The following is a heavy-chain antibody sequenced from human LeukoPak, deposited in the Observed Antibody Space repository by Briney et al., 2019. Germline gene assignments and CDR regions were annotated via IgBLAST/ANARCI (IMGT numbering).Heavy chain of an antibody. CDR1: GFTFSTYS. CDR2: ISSSSTYI. CDR3: ATRSPRDY. Sequence: PGGSLRLSCAASGFTFSTYSMIWVRQAPGKGLEWVSYISSSSTYIYYADSVKGRFTISRDNANNSLYLQMNSLRAEETAVYYCATRSPRDYWGQGTLVTVSS. J-gene: IGHJ4*01. V-gene: IGHV3-21*01.